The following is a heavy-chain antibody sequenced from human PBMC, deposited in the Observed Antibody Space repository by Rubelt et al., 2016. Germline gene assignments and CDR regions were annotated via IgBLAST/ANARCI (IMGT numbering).Heavy chain of an antibody. Sequence: QVQLVQSGAEVKKPGASVKVSCKASGYTFTGYYMHWVRQAPGQGLEWMGWINPNSGGPNYAQKFQGRVTMTRDTSISTAYMELSRLRSDDTAVYYCARDSNLQSYYYWGQGTLVTVSS. CDR3: ARDSNLQSYYY. J-gene: IGHJ4*02. CDR1: GYTFTGYY. D-gene: IGHD1-26*01. V-gene: IGHV1-2*02. CDR2: INPNSGGP.